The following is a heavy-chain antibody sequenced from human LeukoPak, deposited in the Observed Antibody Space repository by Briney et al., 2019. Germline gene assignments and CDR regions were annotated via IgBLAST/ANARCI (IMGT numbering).Heavy chain of an antibody. CDR2: SGSGGDT. CDR1: GFTFSNYD. V-gene: IGHV3-23*01. Sequence: GGSLRLSCVASGFTFSNYDMNWVRQAPGKGLELVSVSGSGGDTYYVDSVKGRFTISRDNSKNTLYLQMNSLRAEDTAVYYCAKARGGTYRTYYFDYWGQGTLVTVSS. D-gene: IGHD1-26*01. CDR3: AKARGGTYRTYYFDY. J-gene: IGHJ4*02.